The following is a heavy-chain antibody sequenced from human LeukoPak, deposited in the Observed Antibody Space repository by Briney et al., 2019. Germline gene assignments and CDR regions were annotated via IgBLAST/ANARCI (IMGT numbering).Heavy chain of an antibody. V-gene: IGHV4-38-2*02. CDR3: TRVRTDFWSGPYY. D-gene: IGHD3-3*01. CDR1: GGSISSYY. J-gene: IGHJ4*02. Sequence: PSETLSLTCTVSGGSISSYYWSWIRQPPGKGLEWIGSIHHSGSTYYNPSLKSRVTISVDTSKNQFSLKLSSVTAADTAVYYCTRVRTDFWSGPYYWGQGTLVTVSS. CDR2: IHHSGST.